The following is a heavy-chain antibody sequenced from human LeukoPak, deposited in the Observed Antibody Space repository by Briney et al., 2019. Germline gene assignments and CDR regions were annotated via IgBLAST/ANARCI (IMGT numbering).Heavy chain of an antibody. CDR1: GFSISSNY. Sequence: GGSLRLSCAASGFSISSNYMSWVRQAPGKGLEWVSVIYSGGSTFYADSVEGRFTISRDNSKNTLFLQMNSLRVEDTAVYYCARERSSGWYHAFDIWGRGTMVTVSS. V-gene: IGHV3-66*01. D-gene: IGHD6-19*01. J-gene: IGHJ3*02. CDR2: IYSGGST. CDR3: ARERSSGWYHAFDI.